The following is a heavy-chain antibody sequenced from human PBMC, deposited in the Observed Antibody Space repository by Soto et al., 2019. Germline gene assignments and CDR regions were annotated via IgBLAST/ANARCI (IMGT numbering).Heavy chain of an antibody. D-gene: IGHD2-15*01. CDR3: AKDRAQYCGGGSCYYYGMDV. V-gene: IGHV3-30*18. CDR1: GFTFSSYG. Sequence: GGSLRLSCAASGFTFSSYGMHWVRQAPGKGLEWVAVMSYDGSNKYYADSVKGRFTISRDNSKNTLYLQMNSLRAEDTAVYYCAKDRAQYCGGGSCYYYGMDVWGQGTTVTVSS. CDR2: MSYDGSNK. J-gene: IGHJ6*02.